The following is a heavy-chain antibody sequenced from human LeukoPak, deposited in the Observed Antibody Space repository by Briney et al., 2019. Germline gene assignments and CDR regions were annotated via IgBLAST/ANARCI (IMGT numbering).Heavy chain of an antibody. Sequence: GGSLRLSCAASGFTFGSYATTWVRQGPGKGLEWVSTISGSGASTNYADSVKGRFTISRDNSKNTVYLQMNNLRAEDTAVYYCAKGGSYGDYVRVYDASDIWGQGTMVTVSS. D-gene: IGHD4-17*01. V-gene: IGHV3-23*01. CDR2: ISGSGAST. CDR3: AKGGSYGDYVRVYDASDI. CDR1: GFTFGSYA. J-gene: IGHJ3*02.